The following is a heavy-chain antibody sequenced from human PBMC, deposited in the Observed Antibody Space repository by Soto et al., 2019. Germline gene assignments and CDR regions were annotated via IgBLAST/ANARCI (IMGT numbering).Heavy chain of an antibody. CDR1: GFTFSGFD. CDR2: IGTAGDT. D-gene: IGHD2-15*01. J-gene: IGHJ4*02. Sequence: GSLRLSCEASGFTFSGFDMHWVRQPTGKGLEWVSTIGTAGDTYYAVSVKGRFTISRDNAKNSLSLQMNSLRAGDTAVYFCARGQEVGAHFFDSWGQGTQVTVSS. V-gene: IGHV3-13*01. CDR3: ARGQEVGAHFFDS.